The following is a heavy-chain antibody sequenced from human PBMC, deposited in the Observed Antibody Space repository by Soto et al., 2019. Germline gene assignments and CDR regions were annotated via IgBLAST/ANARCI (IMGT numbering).Heavy chain of an antibody. J-gene: IGHJ4*02. Sequence: PGESLKISRKGSGYNFAGYWIAWVRQMPGKGLELMGIIYPSDSDTRYRPSFQGQVTISADKSSSSAYLQWSSLRASDTAMYYCARGGVSTRTFDYWGQGTPVTVSS. CDR1: GYNFAGYW. V-gene: IGHV5-51*01. CDR2: IYPSDSDT. CDR3: ARGGVSTRTFDY. D-gene: IGHD3-3*01.